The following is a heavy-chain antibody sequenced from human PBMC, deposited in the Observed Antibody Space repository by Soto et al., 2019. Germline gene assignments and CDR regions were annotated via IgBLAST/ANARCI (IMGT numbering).Heavy chain of an antibody. CDR3: LRALTEKVFYDSAWGGYAPKIYGMDV. Sequence: GGSLRLSCAASGFTFNSYWMRWVRQAPGKGLEWVANIKQDGSEKHYVDSVKGRFTISRANAKHLVFLQMNSLRDEDTAVYYFLRALTEKVFYDSAWGGYAPKIYGMDVWGQGTTVTVSS. CDR1: GFTFNSYW. V-gene: IGHV3-7*01. CDR2: IKQDGSEK. D-gene: IGHD3-16*01. J-gene: IGHJ6*02.